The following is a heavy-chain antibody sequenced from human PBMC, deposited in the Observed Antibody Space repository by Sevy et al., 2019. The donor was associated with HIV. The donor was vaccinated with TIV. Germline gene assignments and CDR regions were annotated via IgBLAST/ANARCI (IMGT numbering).Heavy chain of an antibody. V-gene: IGHV3-11*01. CDR1: GFIFSDYY. Sequence: GGSLRLSCAASGFIFSDYYMSWIRQAPGKGLEWVSYISGSGNTIYYTDSVKGRFTISRDNDKDSLYLQMNSLRAEDTAVYYCARAGGSWALRYWGQGGLVTVSS. D-gene: IGHD1-26*01. J-gene: IGHJ4*02. CDR2: ISGSGNTI. CDR3: ARAGGSWALRY.